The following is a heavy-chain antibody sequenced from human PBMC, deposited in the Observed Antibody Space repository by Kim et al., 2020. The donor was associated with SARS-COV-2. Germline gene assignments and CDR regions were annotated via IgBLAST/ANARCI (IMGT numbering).Heavy chain of an antibody. CDR2: IHSTGTT. CDR3: GRNGVYLDV. J-gene: IGHJ6*03. Sequence: SETLSLTCTVSGASINNNYWTWIRQSPEKGLEWIGYIHSTGTTGYNPSLEGRVTLSIDTSRNQFSLTLRSVTAADTAMYFCGRNGVYLDVWARGPRSPSP. D-gene: IGHD2-8*01. V-gene: IGHV4-59*08. CDR1: GASINNNY.